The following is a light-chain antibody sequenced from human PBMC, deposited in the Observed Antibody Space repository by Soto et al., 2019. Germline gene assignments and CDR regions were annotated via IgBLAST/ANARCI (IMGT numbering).Light chain of an antibody. CDR1: QGIAPY. CDR3: QKYNSGPLT. V-gene: IGKV1-27*01. J-gene: IGKJ4*01. Sequence: DVQMTQSPSSLSAFVGDRVTITCRAGQGIAPYLAWFQQKPGKVPKLLIYATSTLQSGVPSRFSGRGSGTDCTLTINSLQPADVGTYYCQKYNSGPLTFGGGTKVEIK. CDR2: ATS.